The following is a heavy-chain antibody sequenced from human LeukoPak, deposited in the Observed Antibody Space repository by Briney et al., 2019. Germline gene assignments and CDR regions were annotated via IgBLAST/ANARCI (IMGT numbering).Heavy chain of an antibody. V-gene: IGHV4-59*01. CDR1: GGSISSYY. Sequence: SGTLSLTCTVSGGSISSYYWSWIRQPPGKGLEWIGYIYYSGSTNYNPSLKSRVTISIDTSKNQFSLKLSSVTAADTAVYYCARVCSSTSCYAFDIWGQGTMVIVSS. CDR3: ARVCSSTSCYAFDI. J-gene: IGHJ3*02. D-gene: IGHD2-2*01. CDR2: IYYSGST.